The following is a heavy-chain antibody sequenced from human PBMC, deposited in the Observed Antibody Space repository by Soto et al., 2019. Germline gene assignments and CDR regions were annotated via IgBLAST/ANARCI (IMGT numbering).Heavy chain of an antibody. V-gene: IGHV2-5*02. CDR3: AHRSIAASGSWDVGSFDY. CDR1: GFSLSTSGVG. Sequence: QITLKESGPTLVRPTQTLTLTCTFSGFSLSTSGVGLGWIRQPPGKALEYLALIYWDDDKRYSPSLRSRLTIRKDTSKNQVVRTLTNMDPVDTATYYCAHRSIAASGSWDVGSFDYWGQGTLVTVSS. D-gene: IGHD6-13*01. J-gene: IGHJ4*02. CDR2: IYWDDDK.